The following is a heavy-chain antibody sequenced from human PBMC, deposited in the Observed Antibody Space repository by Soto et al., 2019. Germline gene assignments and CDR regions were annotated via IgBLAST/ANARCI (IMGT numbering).Heavy chain of an antibody. J-gene: IGHJ6*03. Sequence: SEARSLRCTVSGGSTSPSGYYGCWIRQHPGKGLEWIGYIYYSGSTYYNPSLKSRVTISVDTSKNQFSLKLSSVTAADTAVYYCARDVCVYIIPKSSRYTVVWGTATTLSLS. V-gene: IGHV4-31*03. CDR1: GGSTSPSGYY. D-gene: IGHD3-22*01. CDR2: IYYSGST. CDR3: ARDVCVYIIPKSSRYTVV.